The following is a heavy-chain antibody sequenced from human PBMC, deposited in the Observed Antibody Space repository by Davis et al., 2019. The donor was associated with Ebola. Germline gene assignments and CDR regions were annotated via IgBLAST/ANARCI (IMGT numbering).Heavy chain of an antibody. V-gene: IGHV3-23*01. D-gene: IGHD7-27*01. Sequence: GESLKISCAASGFTFSSYAMIWVRQTAGKGLECVAAISMRGDSTNYAGSVKGRFTISRDNSKNTLYLQMNSLRPEDTAVYYCAREINWGHYLDSWGQGTLVTVSS. CDR3: AREINWGHYLDS. CDR1: GFTFSSYA. CDR2: ISMRGDST. J-gene: IGHJ4*02.